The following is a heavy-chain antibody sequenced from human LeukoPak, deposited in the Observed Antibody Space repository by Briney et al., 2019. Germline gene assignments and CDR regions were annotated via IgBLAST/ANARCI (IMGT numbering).Heavy chain of an antibody. CDR1: GFPVASNY. D-gene: IGHD1-26*01. CDR3: ARALGSGTYYG. CDR2: FYSGEST. Sequence: TGGSLRLSCAASGFPVASNYMAWVRQAPGEGLEWVACFYSGESTFYADSVKGRFTISRDASKNTVHLQMDRLRADDTAMYYCARALGSGTYYGWGQGTLVTVSS. V-gene: IGHV3-53*01. J-gene: IGHJ4*02.